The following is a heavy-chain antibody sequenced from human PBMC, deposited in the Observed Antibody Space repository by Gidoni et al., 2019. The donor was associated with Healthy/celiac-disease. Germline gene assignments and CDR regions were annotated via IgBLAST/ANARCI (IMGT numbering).Heavy chain of an antibody. CDR2: IYYSGST. J-gene: IGHJ4*02. CDR3: ARRGEVTYYDYVWGSYDSSERDYYFDY. D-gene: IGHD3-16*01. Sequence: QLQLQESGPGLVKPSETLSLTCTVSGGSISSSSYYWGWIRQPPGKGREWGGSIYYSGSTYYNPSLKSRVTISVDTSKNQFSLKLSSVTAADTAVYYCARRGEVTYYDYVWGSYDSSERDYYFDYWGQGTLVTVSS. CDR1: GGSISSSSYY. V-gene: IGHV4-39*01.